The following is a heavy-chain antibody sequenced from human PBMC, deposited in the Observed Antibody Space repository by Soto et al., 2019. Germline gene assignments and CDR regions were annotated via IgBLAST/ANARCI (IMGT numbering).Heavy chain of an antibody. D-gene: IGHD3-10*01. V-gene: IGHV3-74*01. CDR2: IDGDGSRA. J-gene: IGHJ4*02. CDR1: GFTFSSYS. CDR3: TRAGSYRFDY. Sequence: EVELVESGGGSVQPGGSLRVSCAASGFTFSSYSMHWVRQAPGKGLVWVSRIDGDGSRAHYADSVKGRFTISRDNAKNTFDLQMNSLGAEDTAVYYCTRAGSYRFDYWGLGTLVTVSP.